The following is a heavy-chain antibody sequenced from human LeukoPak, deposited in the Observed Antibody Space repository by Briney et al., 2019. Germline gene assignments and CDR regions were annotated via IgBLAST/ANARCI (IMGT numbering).Heavy chain of an antibody. D-gene: IGHD6-13*01. V-gene: IGHV1-2*02. J-gene: IGHJ4*02. CDR2: INPDNGGT. Sequence: ASVKVSCKASGYTFTGYYVHWVRPAPGQGLDWMGWINPDNGGTNYAQKLQGRVTMTTDTSTSTAYMELRSLRSDDTAVYYWAIVNPYSSSWYYFDYWGQGTLVTVSS. CDR3: AIVNPYSSSWYYFDY. CDR1: GYTFTGYY.